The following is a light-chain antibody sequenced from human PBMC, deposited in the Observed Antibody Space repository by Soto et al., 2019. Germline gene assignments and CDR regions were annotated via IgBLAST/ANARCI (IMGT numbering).Light chain of an antibody. Sequence: SYELTQPPSVSGAPGKTARITCGGNNIGRNSVHWYQQKPGQAPVLVIYYDSDRPSGIPERFSGSNSGNTATLTISRVEAGDEADYYCQVWDSSSDHVVFGGGTKLTVL. CDR1: NIGRNS. V-gene: IGLV3-21*04. CDR3: QVWDSSSDHVV. CDR2: YDS. J-gene: IGLJ2*01.